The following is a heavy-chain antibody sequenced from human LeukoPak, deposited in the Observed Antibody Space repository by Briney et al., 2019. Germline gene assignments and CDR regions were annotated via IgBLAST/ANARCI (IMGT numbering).Heavy chain of an antibody. Sequence: PGGSLRLSCAASGFTFSSYEMNWVRQAPGKGLEWVSYISSGGSTVYYADSVKGRFTISRDNAKDSLYLQMNSLRAEDTAVYYCARVIIVGATGIWGQGTMVTVSS. D-gene: IGHD1-26*01. V-gene: IGHV3-48*03. CDR1: GFTFSSYE. CDR2: ISSGGSTV. CDR3: ARVIIVGATGI. J-gene: IGHJ3*02.